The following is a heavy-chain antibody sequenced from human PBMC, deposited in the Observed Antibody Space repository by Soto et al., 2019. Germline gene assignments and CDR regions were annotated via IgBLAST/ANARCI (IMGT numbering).Heavy chain of an antibody. CDR1: GFTFSSYA. J-gene: IGHJ3*02. CDR2: ISGSGGST. Sequence: GGSLRLSCAASGFTFSSYAMSWVRQAPGKGLEWVSAISGSGGSTYYADSVKGRFTISRDNSKNTLYLQMNSLRAEDTAVYYCAKDHCSSTSCYSRDDRAFDIWGQGTMVTVSS. CDR3: AKDHCSSTSCYSRDDRAFDI. V-gene: IGHV3-23*01. D-gene: IGHD2-2*01.